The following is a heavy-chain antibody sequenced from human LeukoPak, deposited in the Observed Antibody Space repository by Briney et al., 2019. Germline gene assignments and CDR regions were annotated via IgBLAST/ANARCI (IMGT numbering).Heavy chain of an antibody. J-gene: IGHJ4*02. CDR1: GGSTSSGGYY. Sequence: TSSETLSLTCTVSGGSTSSGGYYWSWIRQPPGKGLEWIGYIYHSGSTYYNPSLKSRVTISVDRSKNQFSLKLSSVTAADTAVYYCAADSSGSGDFDYWGQGTLVTVSS. D-gene: IGHD3-22*01. CDR3: AADSSGSGDFDY. CDR2: IYHSGST. V-gene: IGHV4-30-2*01.